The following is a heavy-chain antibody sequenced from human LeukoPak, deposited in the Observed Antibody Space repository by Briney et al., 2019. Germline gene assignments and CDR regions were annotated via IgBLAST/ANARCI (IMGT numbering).Heavy chain of an antibody. CDR2: INPNSGGT. CDR3: ASLVGPPVQYYYYYGMDV. CDR1: GYTFTGYY. V-gene: IGHV1-2*02. Sequence: ASVKVSCKASGYTFTGYYMHWVRQAPGQGLEWMGWINPNSGGTNYEQKFQGRVTMTRDTSISTAYMELSRLRSDDTAVYYCASLVGPPVQYYYYYGMDVWGQGTTVTVSS. J-gene: IGHJ6*02. D-gene: IGHD2-15*01.